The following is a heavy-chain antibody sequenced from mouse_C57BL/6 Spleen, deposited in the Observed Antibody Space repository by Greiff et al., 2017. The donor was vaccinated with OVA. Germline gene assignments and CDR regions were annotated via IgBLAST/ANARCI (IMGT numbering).Heavy chain of an antibody. Sequence: EVKLVESGGDLVKPGGSLKLSCAASGFTFSSSGMSWVRQTPDKRLEWVATISSGGSYPYYPDSVKGRFTISRDNAKNTLYLQMSRLKSEDTAMYYCERHGGYYGSSYWYFDVWGTGTTVTVSS. J-gene: IGHJ1*03. D-gene: IGHD1-1*01. CDR1: GFTFSSSG. V-gene: IGHV5-6*01. CDR2: ISSGGSYP. CDR3: ERHGGYYGSSYWYFDV.